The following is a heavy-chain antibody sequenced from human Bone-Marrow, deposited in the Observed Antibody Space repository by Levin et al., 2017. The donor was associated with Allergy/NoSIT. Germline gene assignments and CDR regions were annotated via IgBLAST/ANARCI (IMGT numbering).Heavy chain of an antibody. J-gene: IGHJ4*02. CDR3: VRDLSGGSDY. CDR2: INQDGSYR. Sequence: SCAGSGYTFSTFWMHWVRQAPGEGLVWVSRINQDGSYRDYADSVKGRFTIYRDNAKNTLYLQMNSLRGEDTAVYYCVRDLSGGSDYWGQGTLVTVSS. V-gene: IGHV3-74*01. CDR1: GYTFSTFW. D-gene: IGHD2-15*01.